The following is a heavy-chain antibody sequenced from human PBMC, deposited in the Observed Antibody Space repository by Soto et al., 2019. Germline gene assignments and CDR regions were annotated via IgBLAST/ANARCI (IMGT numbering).Heavy chain of an antibody. CDR3: ARGREYCSGGSCRNWIDP. CDR1: GFTFSDYY. D-gene: IGHD2-15*01. Sequence: PGGSLRLSCAASGFTFSDYYMSWIRQAPGKGLEWVSYISSSGSTIYYADSVKGRFTISRDNAKNSLYLQMNSLRAGDTAVYYCARGREYCSGGSCRNWIDPSGQGTLVTVSS. V-gene: IGHV3-11*01. CDR2: ISSSGSTI. J-gene: IGHJ5*02.